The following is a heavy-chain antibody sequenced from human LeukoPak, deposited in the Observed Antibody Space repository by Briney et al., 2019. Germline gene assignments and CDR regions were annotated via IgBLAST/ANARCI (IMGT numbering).Heavy chain of an antibody. Sequence: GGSLRLSCAASGFTFSSYAMSWVRQAPGKGLEWDSAISGSGGSTYYADSVKGRFTISRDNSKNTLYLQMNSLRAEDTAVYYCAKDRYYGSGSYYAYYYYGMDVWGQGTTVTVSS. D-gene: IGHD3-10*01. V-gene: IGHV3-23*01. CDR2: ISGSGGST. CDR3: AKDRYYGSGSYYAYYYYGMDV. CDR1: GFTFSSYA. J-gene: IGHJ6*02.